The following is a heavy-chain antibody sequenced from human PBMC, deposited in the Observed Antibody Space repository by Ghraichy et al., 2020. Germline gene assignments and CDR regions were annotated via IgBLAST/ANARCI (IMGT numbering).Heavy chain of an antibody. CDR1: GFTLSTYG. CDR3: AKAHEKNFDY. CDR2: ISSDGNYI. Sequence: GGSLRLSCVGSGFTLSTYGMHWVRQAPGKGLEWVAVISSDGNYIHYADSVEGRFTISRDDSQNTLYLQMNSLRGEDTAVYYCAKAHEKNFDYWGQGTLVTVSS. J-gene: IGHJ4*02. V-gene: IGHV3-30*18.